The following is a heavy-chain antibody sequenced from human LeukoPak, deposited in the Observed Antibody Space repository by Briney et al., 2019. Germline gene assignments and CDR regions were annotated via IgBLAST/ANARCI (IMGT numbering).Heavy chain of an antibody. Sequence: SETLSLTCAVYGGSFSGYYWSWIRQPPGKGLEWIGEINHSGSTNYNPSLKSRVTISVDTSNNQFSLRLTSVTAADTAVYYCARGQRTAVGFRFDPWGQGTLVTVSS. J-gene: IGHJ5*02. CDR3: ARGQRTAVGFRFDP. V-gene: IGHV4-34*01. D-gene: IGHD6-13*01. CDR1: GGSFSGYY. CDR2: INHSGST.